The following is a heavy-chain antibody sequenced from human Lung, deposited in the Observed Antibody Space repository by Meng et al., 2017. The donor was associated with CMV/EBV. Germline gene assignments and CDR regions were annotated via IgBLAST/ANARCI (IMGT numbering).Heavy chain of an antibody. CDR2: TYYRSKWYN. Sequence: LRLSCAISGDSVSSNSAAWNWIRQSPSRGLEWLGRTYYRSKWYNDYAVSVKSRITINPDTSKNQFSLQLNSVTPEDTAVYYCARFGTVGAGSGVYFDYWGQGTXVTVSS. CDR3: ARFGTVGAGSGVYFDY. D-gene: IGHD3-10*01. V-gene: IGHV6-1*01. J-gene: IGHJ4*02. CDR1: GDSVSSNSAA.